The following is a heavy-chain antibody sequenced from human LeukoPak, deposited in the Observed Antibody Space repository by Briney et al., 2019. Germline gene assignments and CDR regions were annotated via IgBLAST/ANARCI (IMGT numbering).Heavy chain of an antibody. CDR1: GFTLREYA. CDR2: ITSKSGRA. V-gene: IGHV3-43D*04. CDR3: VKEEGES. Sequence: GGFLRLSCAASGFTLREYAIHWIRQVPGKGPEWISLITSKSGRAYYAPSVRGRFTISRDNSENSVYLQMTNLRPEDSALYFCVKEEGESWGQGTLVTVSS. J-gene: IGHJ4*02.